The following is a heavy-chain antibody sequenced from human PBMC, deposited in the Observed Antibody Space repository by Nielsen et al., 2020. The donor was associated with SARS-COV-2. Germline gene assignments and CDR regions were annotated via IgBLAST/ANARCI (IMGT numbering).Heavy chain of an antibody. CDR2: IYHTGST. CDR1: GGSIKTASYY. Sequence: SETLSLTCTVSGGSIKTASYYWSWIRQHPEGGLEWVGYIYHTGSTYYNAALESRVTISADMSKNQFSLELTSLTAADTAVYYCARGIRPRHVFDVWGQGTMVTVSS. V-gene: IGHV4-31*03. J-gene: IGHJ3*01. D-gene: IGHD1-14*01. CDR3: ARGIRPRHVFDV.